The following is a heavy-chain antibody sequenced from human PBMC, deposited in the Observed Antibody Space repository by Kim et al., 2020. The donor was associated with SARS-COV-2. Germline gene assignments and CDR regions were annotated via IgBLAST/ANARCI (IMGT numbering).Heavy chain of an antibody. J-gene: IGHJ4*02. V-gene: IGHV3-49*03. CDR2: IRSKAYGGTT. CDR1: GFTFGDYA. Sequence: GGSLRLSCTASGFTFGDYAMSWFRQAPGKGLEWVGFIRSKAYGGTTEYAASVKGRFTISRDDSKSIAYLQMNGLRTEDTAVYSCTRVPTLDILTGYPYYFDYWGQGTLVTVSS. D-gene: IGHD3-9*01. CDR3: TRVPTLDILTGYPYYFDY.